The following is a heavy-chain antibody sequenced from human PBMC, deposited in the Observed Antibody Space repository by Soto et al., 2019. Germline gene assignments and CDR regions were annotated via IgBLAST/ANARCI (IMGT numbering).Heavy chain of an antibody. CDR2: ISASGGST. J-gene: IGHJ6*02. CDR1: GFTLRSYA. Sequence: GSLRLSCAASGFTLRSYAMSWVRPAPGKGVEWVSGISASGGSTYYADSVQGRFTISRDNSRNTLYLQMNYLSAEDTAVFYCAKQQGPGTPYYYAMDVWGQGTTVTVSS. V-gene: IGHV3-23*01. D-gene: IGHD1-1*01. CDR3: AKQQGPGTPYYYAMDV.